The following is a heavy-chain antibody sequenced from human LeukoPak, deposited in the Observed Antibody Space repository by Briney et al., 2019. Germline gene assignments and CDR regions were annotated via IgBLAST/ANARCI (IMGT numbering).Heavy chain of an antibody. J-gene: IGHJ4*02. Sequence: ASVKVSCKASGYTFTSYDINWVRQATGQGLAWMGWMNPNSGNTGYAQKFQGRVTMTRNTSISTAYMELSSLRSEDTAVYYCARVDDSSGIGDYWGQGTLVTVSS. CDR2: MNPNSGNT. CDR3: ARVDDSSGIGDY. V-gene: IGHV1-8*01. CDR1: GYTFTSYD. D-gene: IGHD3-22*01.